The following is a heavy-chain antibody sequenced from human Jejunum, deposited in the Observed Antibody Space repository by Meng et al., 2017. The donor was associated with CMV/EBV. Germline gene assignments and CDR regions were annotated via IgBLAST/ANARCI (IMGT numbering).Heavy chain of an antibody. CDR3: VRDFWSDFYAY. D-gene: IGHD3-3*01. CDR1: GYTFTTYG. V-gene: IGHV1-18*01. CDR2: SSTSNGNT. Sequence: VQLVASGAEVKKPGASVKVSCKTSGYTFTTYGISWVRQAPGQGLEWVGWSSTSNGNTHYAQKVQDRVTMTTDTSTSTAYMELRSLTSDDTAVYYCVRDFWSDFYAYWGQGTLVTVSS. J-gene: IGHJ4*02.